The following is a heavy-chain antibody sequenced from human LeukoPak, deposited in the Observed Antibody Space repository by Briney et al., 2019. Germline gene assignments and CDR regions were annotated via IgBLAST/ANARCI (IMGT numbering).Heavy chain of an antibody. CDR2: IYYSGST. D-gene: IGHD3-3*01. CDR3: ARENDFWSGLRD. V-gene: IGHV4-59*12. CDR1: GGSISSYY. J-gene: IGHJ4*02. Sequence: SETLSLTYTVSGGSISSYYRSWIRQPPGKGLEWIGYIYYSGSTNYNPSLKSRVTMSVDTSKNQFSLKLSSVTAADTAVYYCARENDFWSGLRDWGQGTLVTVSS.